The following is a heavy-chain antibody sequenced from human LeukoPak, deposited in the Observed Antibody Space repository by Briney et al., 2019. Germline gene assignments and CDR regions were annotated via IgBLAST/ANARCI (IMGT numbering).Heavy chain of an antibody. CDR1: GDSVSRSDSY. Sequence: PSETLSLTCSVSGDSVSRSDSYWDWIRQPPGKGLEWIGTIYYSGRTYYSPSLKSRVTLSVDPSNNQFSLNLRSVTAADTALYYCARRRYYDGSGYLEWGQGTLLSVSS. CDR3: ARRRYYDGSGYLE. CDR2: IYYSGRT. D-gene: IGHD3-22*01. V-gene: IGHV4-39*01. J-gene: IGHJ1*01.